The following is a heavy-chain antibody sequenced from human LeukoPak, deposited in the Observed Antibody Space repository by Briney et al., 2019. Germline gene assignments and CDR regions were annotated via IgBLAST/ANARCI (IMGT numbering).Heavy chain of an antibody. Sequence: SETLSLTCTVSGGSISSGNYYRSWIRQPAGKGLEWIGRIYTSGSTNYNPSLKSRVTISVDTSKNQFSLKLSSVTAADTAVYYCARDLDWFDPWGQGTLVTVSS. CDR1: GGSISSGNYY. CDR2: IYTSGST. CDR3: ARDLDWFDP. V-gene: IGHV4-61*02. J-gene: IGHJ5*02.